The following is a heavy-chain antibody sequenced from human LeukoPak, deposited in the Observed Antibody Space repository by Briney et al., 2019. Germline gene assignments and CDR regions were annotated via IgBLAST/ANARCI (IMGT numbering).Heavy chain of an antibody. J-gene: IGHJ5*02. Sequence: PGGSLRLSCEGSEFSFSSYWMSWVRQAPGKGLGWVAKIKQDGSEKYYVDSVKGRFTISRDNAKNSMYLLMNSLRVEDTAVYYCVRDVLYYYGAERLFWFDPWGQGTLVTVSS. CDR2: IKQDGSEK. CDR1: EFSFSSYW. V-gene: IGHV3-7*01. D-gene: IGHD3-10*01. CDR3: VRDVLYYYGAERLFWFDP.